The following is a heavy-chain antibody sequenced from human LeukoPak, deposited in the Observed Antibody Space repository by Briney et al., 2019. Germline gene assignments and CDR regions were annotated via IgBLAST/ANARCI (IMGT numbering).Heavy chain of an antibody. V-gene: IGHV3-30*04. CDR3: ARDLVSYSSSPLH. Sequence: GGSLRLSCAASGFTFSSYAMHWVRQAPGKGLEWVAVTSSDGSSKHYADSVKGRFTIFTDTSKSTLYLQINSLRPEDTAVYYCARDLVSYSSSPLHWGQGTLVTVSS. CDR2: TSSDGSSK. CDR1: GFTFSSYA. D-gene: IGHD6-6*01. J-gene: IGHJ4*02.